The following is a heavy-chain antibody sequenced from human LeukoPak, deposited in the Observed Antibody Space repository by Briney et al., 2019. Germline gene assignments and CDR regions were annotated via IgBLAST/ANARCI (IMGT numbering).Heavy chain of an antibody. Sequence: SETLSLTCTVSGGSISSYYWSWIRQPPGKGLEWIGYIYYSGSTNYNPSLRSRVTISVDTSKNQFSLKLSSVTAADTAVYYCARGFVVVTANYFDYWGQGTLVTVSS. CDR2: IYYSGST. D-gene: IGHD2-21*02. V-gene: IGHV4-59*08. CDR1: GGSISSYY. J-gene: IGHJ4*02. CDR3: ARGFVVVTANYFDY.